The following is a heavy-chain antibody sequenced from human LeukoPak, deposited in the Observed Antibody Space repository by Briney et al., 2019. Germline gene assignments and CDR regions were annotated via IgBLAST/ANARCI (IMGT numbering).Heavy chain of an antibody. CDR1: GFTFSNYW. CDR3: AKAYYYDSSGDLDY. D-gene: IGHD3-22*01. Sequence: PGGSLRLSCVASGFTFSNYWMHWVRQVPGKGPEWVSRINKDGSITNFADSVKGRFTISRDNAKNTVYLQMNSLRAEDTAVYYCAKAYYYDSSGDLDYWGQGTLVTVSS. CDR2: INKDGSIT. V-gene: IGHV3-74*01. J-gene: IGHJ4*02.